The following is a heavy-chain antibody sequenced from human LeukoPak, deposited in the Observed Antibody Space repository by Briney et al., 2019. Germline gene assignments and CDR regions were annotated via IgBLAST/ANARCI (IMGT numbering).Heavy chain of an antibody. CDR2: INTDGSST. D-gene: IGHD3-10*01. Sequence: GGSLRLSCAASGFTFSSYWMHWVRQAPGKGLVWVSRINTDGSSTNYADSVKGRFTISRDNSKNTLYMQMNSLRAEDTAVYYCAKNMVGGVIMSSSFDYWGQGTLVTVSS. J-gene: IGHJ4*02. CDR1: GFTFSSYW. CDR3: AKNMVGGVIMSSSFDY. V-gene: IGHV3-74*01.